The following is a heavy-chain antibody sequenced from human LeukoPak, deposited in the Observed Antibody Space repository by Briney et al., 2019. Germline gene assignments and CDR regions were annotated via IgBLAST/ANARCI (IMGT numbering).Heavy chain of an antibody. CDR3: ARDGPVK. CDR2: IHYSGPT. D-gene: IGHD3-22*01. V-gene: IGHV4-39*07. Sequence: SETLSLTCTVSGGSILSTIYYWAWVRQPPGKGLVWIGSIHYSGPTYYHPSLKSRVTISIDTSKSQFSLKLTSVTAADTAVYYCARDGPVKWGQGTLVTVSS. J-gene: IGHJ4*02. CDR1: GGSILSTIYY.